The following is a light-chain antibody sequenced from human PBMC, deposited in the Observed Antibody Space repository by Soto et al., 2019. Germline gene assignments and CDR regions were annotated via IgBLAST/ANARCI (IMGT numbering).Light chain of an antibody. J-gene: IGKJ1*01. CDR1: QSVSSSY. V-gene: IGKV3-20*01. CDR3: QQYGSSQWT. Sequence: EIVLTQSPGTLSLSPGESATLSCRASQSVSSSYLAWYQQKPGQATRLLVYGASRRATGIPERFSGSGSGTEFTLTISSLEPEDFAVYYCQQYGSSQWTFGQGTKVEIK. CDR2: GAS.